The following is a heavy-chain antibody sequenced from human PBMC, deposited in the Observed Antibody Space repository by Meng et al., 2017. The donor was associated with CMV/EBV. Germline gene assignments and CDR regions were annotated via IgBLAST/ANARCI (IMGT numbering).Heavy chain of an antibody. D-gene: IGHD3-16*02. Sequence: ASVKVSCKISGGTFNTYAITWVRQAPGQGLEWMGIINPSGGSTSYAQKFQGRVTMTRDTSTSTVYMELSSLRSEDTAVYYCARDYESSIMITFGGVIPFHWGQGTLVTVSS. CDR3: ARDYESSIMITFGGVIPFH. CDR2: INPSGGST. CDR1: GGTFNTYA. J-gene: IGHJ4*02. V-gene: IGHV1-46*02.